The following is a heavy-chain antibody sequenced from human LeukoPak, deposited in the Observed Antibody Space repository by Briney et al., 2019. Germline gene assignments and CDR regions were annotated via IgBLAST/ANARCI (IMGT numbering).Heavy chain of an antibody. V-gene: IGHV3-7*04. CDR1: GFTFSSYA. CDR3: ARDVTLRN. D-gene: IGHD1-14*01. CDR2: IQQEGGEK. Sequence: GGSLRLSCATSGFTFSSYAMSWVRQAAGKELEWVAKIQQEGGEKLHVDSVKGRCSISRDHAKNSLYLQMNILRAEDKAVCYCARDVTLRNWGQGALVTVSS. J-gene: IGHJ4*02.